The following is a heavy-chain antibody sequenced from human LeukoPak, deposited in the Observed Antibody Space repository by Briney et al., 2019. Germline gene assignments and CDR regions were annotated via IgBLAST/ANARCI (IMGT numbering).Heavy chain of an antibody. CDR3: ARDPVAGTGY. CDR1: GFTLSSHW. J-gene: IGHJ4*02. D-gene: IGHD6-19*01. CDR2: INSDGSST. Sequence: PGGSLRLSCGASGFTLSSHWVHWVRPAPGKGLVWVSRINSDGSSTSYADSVKGRFTISRDNAKNTLYLQMNSLRAEDTAVYYCARDPVAGTGYWGQGTLVTVSS. V-gene: IGHV3-74*01.